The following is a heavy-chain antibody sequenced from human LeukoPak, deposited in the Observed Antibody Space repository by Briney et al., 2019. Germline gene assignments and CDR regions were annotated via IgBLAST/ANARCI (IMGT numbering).Heavy chain of an antibody. J-gene: IGHJ5*02. CDR1: GGSISNYY. CDR3: ARESWRGVFDP. D-gene: IGHD3-10*01. Sequence: PSETLSLTCTVSGGSISNYYWSWIRQPPGKGLEWIGYIYYSGSTNYNPSLKSRVTISVDTSKNQFSLKLSSVTAADTAVYYCARESWRGVFDPWGQGTLVTVSS. V-gene: IGHV4-59*01. CDR2: IYYSGST.